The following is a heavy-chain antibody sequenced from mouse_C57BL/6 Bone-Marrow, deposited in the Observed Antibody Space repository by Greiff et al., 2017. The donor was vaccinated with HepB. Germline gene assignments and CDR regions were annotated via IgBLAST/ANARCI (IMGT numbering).Heavy chain of an antibody. CDR3: ASAYYGSSLYYFDY. CDR1: GFTFSSYA. CDR2: ISDGGSYT. J-gene: IGHJ2*01. D-gene: IGHD1-1*01. Sequence: DVMLVESGGGLVKPGGSLKLSCAASGFTFSSYAMSWVRQTPEKRLEWVATISDGGSYTYYPDNVKGRFTISRDNAKNNLYLQMSHLKSEDTAMYYCASAYYGSSLYYFDYWGQGTTLTVSS. V-gene: IGHV5-4*03.